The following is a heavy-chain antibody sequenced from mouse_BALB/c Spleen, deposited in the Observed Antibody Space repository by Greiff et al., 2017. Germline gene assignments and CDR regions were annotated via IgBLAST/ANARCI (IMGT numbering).Heavy chain of an antibody. Sequence: EVKVVESGGGLVQPGGSRKLSCAASGFTFSSFGMHWVRQAPEKGLEWVAYISSGSSTIYYADTVKGRFTISRDNPKNTLFLQMTSLRSEDTAMYYCARSRSTVVAPDYAMDYWGQGTSVTVSS. D-gene: IGHD1-1*01. J-gene: IGHJ4*01. CDR1: GFTFSSFG. CDR3: ARSRSTVVAPDYAMDY. V-gene: IGHV5-17*02. CDR2: ISSGSSTI.